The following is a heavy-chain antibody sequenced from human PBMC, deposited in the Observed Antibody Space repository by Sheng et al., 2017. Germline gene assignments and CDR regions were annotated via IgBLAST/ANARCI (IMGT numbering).Heavy chain of an antibody. J-gene: IGHJ6*02. CDR3: ARDPPAAIRGWYYYGMDV. Sequence: QVHLVQSGAEVKRPESSVKVSCKASGGSFSSDAFNWVRQAPGQGLEWMGAIIPIFGTANYAQKFQDRVTITADESTSTAYMELSSLRSEDTAVYYCARDPPAAIRGWYYYGMDVWDQGP. V-gene: IGHV1-69*01. D-gene: IGHD2-2*02. CDR1: GGSFSSDA. CDR2: IIPIFGTA.